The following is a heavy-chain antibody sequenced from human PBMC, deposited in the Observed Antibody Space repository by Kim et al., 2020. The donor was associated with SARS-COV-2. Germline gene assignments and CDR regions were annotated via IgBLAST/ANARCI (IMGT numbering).Heavy chain of an antibody. J-gene: IGHJ4*02. V-gene: IGHV3-23*01. D-gene: IGHD3-9*01. CDR3: AKWDNYDILTGYRGIDY. Sequence: VKGRFTISRDNSKNTLYLQMNSLRAEDTAVYYCAKWDNYDILTGYRGIDYWGQGTLVTVSS.